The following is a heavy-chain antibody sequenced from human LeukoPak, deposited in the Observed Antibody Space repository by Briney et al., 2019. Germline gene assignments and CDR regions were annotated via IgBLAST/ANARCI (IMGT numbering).Heavy chain of an antibody. J-gene: IGHJ4*02. CDR3: ARRSDLGSWYFDY. CDR1: GYTFISYA. V-gene: IGHV1-3*01. CDR2: INAGNGNT. D-gene: IGHD3-10*01. Sequence: GASVKVSCKASGYTFISYAMHWVRQAPGQRLEWMGWINAGNGNTKYSQKFQGRVTFTRDTSASKAYMELSSLRSEDTAVYYCARRSDLGSWYFDYWGQGTLVTVSS.